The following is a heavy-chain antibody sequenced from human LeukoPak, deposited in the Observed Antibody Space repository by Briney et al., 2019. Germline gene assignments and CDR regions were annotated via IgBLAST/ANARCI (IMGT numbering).Heavy chain of an antibody. V-gene: IGHV4-4*09. CDR3: AATRYCTSTSCYWFGP. CDR2: IYTSEIT. Sequence: PSGTLSLTCTVSGGSISSYYWSWLRQSPGKGLEWIAYIYTSEITNYNPSVKSRVTISVDSSKNQISLKLNSVTAADTAVYYCAATRYCTSTSCYWFGPWGQGTLVTVSS. CDR1: GGSISSYY. D-gene: IGHD2-2*01. J-gene: IGHJ5*02.